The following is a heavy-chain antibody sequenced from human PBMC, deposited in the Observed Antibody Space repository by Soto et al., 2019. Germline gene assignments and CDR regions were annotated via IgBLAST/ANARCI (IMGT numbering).Heavy chain of an antibody. CDR2: ISWNSGSI. CDR3: AKTGAGYYYYMDV. V-gene: IGHV3-9*01. D-gene: IGHD6-19*01. Sequence: EVQLVESGGGLVQPGRSLRLSCAASGFTFDDYAMHWVRQAPGKGLEWVSGISWNSGSIDYADSVKGRFTISRDNAKNSLYLQMNSLRAEDTALYYCAKTGAGYYYYMDVWGKGTTVTVSS. J-gene: IGHJ6*03. CDR1: GFTFDDYA.